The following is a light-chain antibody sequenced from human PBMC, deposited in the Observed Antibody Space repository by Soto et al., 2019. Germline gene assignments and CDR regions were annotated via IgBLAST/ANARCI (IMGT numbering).Light chain of an antibody. Sequence: QSALTQPASVSGSPGQSITMSCTGTNSDVGGYNYVSWYQQLPGKAPQLMIYDVGNRPSGVSNRFSGSKSGNTASLTISGLQAEDEADYYCSSYTSISTLVFGTGTKLTVL. CDR3: SSYTSISTLV. CDR2: DVG. V-gene: IGLV2-14*01. CDR1: NSDVGGYNY. J-gene: IGLJ1*01.